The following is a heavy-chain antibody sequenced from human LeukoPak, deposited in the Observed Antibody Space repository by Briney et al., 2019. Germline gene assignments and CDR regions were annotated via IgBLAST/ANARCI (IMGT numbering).Heavy chain of an antibody. D-gene: IGHD6-13*01. V-gene: IGHV4-34*01. J-gene: IGHJ4*02. CDR3: ASYIAAGTTTIEGDDY. CDR1: GGSFSGYY. CDR2: INHSGST. Sequence: SETLSHTCAVYGGSFSGYYWSWIRQPPGKGLEWIGEINHSGSTNYNPSLKSRVTISVDTSKNQFSLKLSSVTAADTAVYYCASYIAAGTTTIEGDDYWGQGTLVTVSS.